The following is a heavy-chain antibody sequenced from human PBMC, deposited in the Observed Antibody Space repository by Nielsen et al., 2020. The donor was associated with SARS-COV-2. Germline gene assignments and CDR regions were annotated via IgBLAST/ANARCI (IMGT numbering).Heavy chain of an antibody. D-gene: IGHD1-26*01. CDR3: ARGYGFIVGATCFDY. CDR1: SGSFSEYY. V-gene: IGHV4-34*01. CDR2: VDPGGGT. J-gene: IGHJ4*02. Sequence: SETLSLTCTVYSGSFSEYYWNWIRQSPGKGLEWIGKVDPGGGTNYNPSLKSRVTISVDKSKNQFSLKLSSVTAADTAVYYCARGYGFIVGATCFDYWGQGTLVTVSS.